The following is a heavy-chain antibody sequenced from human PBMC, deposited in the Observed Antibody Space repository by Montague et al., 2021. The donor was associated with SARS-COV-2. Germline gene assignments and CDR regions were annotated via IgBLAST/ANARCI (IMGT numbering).Heavy chain of an antibody. J-gene: IGHJ4*02. Sequence: QSGSEVKKPGESLKISCKGSGYSFTSYWIGWVRQMPGKGLEWMGIIYPGDSDTRYSPSFQGQVTISADKSISTAYLQWSSLKASDTAMYYCARFGGGYSYAYSQLPGTVYFDYWGQGTLVTVSS. V-gene: IGHV5-51*03. CDR3: ARFGGGYSYAYSQLPGTVYFDY. D-gene: IGHD5-18*01. CDR2: IYPGDSDT. CDR1: GYSFTSYW.